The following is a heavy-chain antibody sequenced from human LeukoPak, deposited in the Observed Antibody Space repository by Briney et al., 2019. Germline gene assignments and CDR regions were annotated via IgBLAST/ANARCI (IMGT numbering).Heavy chain of an antibody. CDR1: GFSFNTYS. CDR2: ISSTSAHI. V-gene: IGHV3-21*01. Sequence: GGSLRLSCAASGFSFNTYSMNWVRQAPGKGLEWVSPISSTSAHIFYADSVKGRFSISRDNAKNSLYLQMNSLRVEDTAVYYCTSRYCTTTNCYSFDNWGHGTLVTVSS. CDR3: TSRYCTTTNCYSFDN. D-gene: IGHD2-2*01. J-gene: IGHJ3*02.